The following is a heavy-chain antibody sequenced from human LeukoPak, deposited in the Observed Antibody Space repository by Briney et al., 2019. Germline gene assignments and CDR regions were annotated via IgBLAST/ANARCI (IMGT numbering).Heavy chain of an antibody. J-gene: IGHJ4*02. CDR1: GFTFSNAW. CDR2: IKSKTDGGTT. CDR3: AKDRSSSGSYYVFDY. Sequence: GGSLRLSCAASGFTFSNAWMSWVRQAPGKGLEWVGRIKSKTDGGTTDYAAPVKGRFTISRDDSKNTLYLQMNSLRAEDTALYYCAKDRSSSGSYYVFDYWGQGTLVTVSS. D-gene: IGHD1-26*01. V-gene: IGHV3-15*05.